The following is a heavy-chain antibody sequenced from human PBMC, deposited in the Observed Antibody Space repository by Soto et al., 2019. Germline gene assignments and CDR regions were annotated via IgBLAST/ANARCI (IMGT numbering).Heavy chain of an antibody. J-gene: IGHJ5*02. V-gene: IGHV3-33*01. Sequence: QVQLVESGGGVVQPGRSLRLSCAASGFTFSSDGMHWVRQAPGKGLEWVAVIWYDGSNKYYADSVKGRFTISRDNSKNTLYLQMNSLRAEDTAVYYCARGIVGATNWFDPWGQGTLVTVSS. D-gene: IGHD1-26*01. CDR3: ARGIVGATNWFDP. CDR1: GFTFSSDG. CDR2: IWYDGSNK.